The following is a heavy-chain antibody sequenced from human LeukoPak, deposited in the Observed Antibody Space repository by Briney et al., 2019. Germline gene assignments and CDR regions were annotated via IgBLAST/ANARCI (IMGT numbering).Heavy chain of an antibody. J-gene: IGHJ4*02. CDR2: ISSSSSYI. Sequence: GGSLRLSCVTSGFTFSRYSMNWVRQAPGKGLEWVSSISSSSSYIYYADSIKGRFTISRDNAKNSLHLQMDSLRAEDTAVYYCAGGSSTSAYYFDYWGQGTLVAVSS. CDR1: GFTFSRYS. CDR3: AGGSSTSAYYFDY. D-gene: IGHD2-2*01. V-gene: IGHV3-21*01.